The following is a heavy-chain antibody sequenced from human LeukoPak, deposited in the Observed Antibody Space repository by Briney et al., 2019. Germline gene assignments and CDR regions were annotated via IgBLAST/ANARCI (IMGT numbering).Heavy chain of an antibody. CDR2: INPNGGNT. V-gene: IGHV1-46*01. CDR1: GYTFTSSY. J-gene: IGHJ4*02. CDR3: ARIPNPPGDAPMIGSDC. D-gene: IGHD5-18*01. Sequence: ASVKVSCKASGYTFTSSYMHWVRQAPGQGLEWMGIINPNGGNTSYAQKFQGRVTMTRDTSTSTVYMELSSLRFEDTAVYYCARIPNPPGDAPMIGSDCWGQGTLVIVSS.